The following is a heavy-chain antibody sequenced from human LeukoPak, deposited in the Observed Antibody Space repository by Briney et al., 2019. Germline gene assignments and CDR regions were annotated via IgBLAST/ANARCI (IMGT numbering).Heavy chain of an antibody. V-gene: IGHV5-51*01. CDR1: GSRFTSYW. D-gene: IGHD6-13*01. Sequence: GESLKISCKGSGSRFTSYWIGWVRPLPGKGLEWMGIIYPGDSDTRYSPSFQGQVTISADKSISTAYLQWSSLKASDTAMYYCARLRAAAGSNWFDSWGQGTLVTVSS. CDR3: ARLRAAAGSNWFDS. CDR2: IYPGDSDT. J-gene: IGHJ5*01.